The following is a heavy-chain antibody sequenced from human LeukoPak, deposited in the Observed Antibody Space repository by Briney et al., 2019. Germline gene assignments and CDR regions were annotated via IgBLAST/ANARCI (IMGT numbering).Heavy chain of an antibody. Sequence: GGSLRLSCAASGFTFSSYAMLWVRQAPGKGLVWVAVISYDGSNKYYADSVKGRFTIARDTSKNTLYLQMNSLRAEDTAVYYCARGIQCSSTSCYAGSTFDYWGQGTLVTVSS. D-gene: IGHD2-2*01. V-gene: IGHV3-30-3*01. CDR3: ARGIQCSSTSCYAGSTFDY. CDR2: ISYDGSNK. CDR1: GFTFSSYA. J-gene: IGHJ4*02.